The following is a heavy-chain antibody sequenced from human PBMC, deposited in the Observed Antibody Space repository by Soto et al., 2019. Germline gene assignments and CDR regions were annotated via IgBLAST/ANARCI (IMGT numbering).Heavy chain of an antibody. CDR1: GDPLNTVGYY. Sequence: PSETLSLTCTVSGDPLNTVGYYCSWIRHLPGKGLEWLGYIYYSGNTYYNPSLKGRVNISVDTSKNQFSLKLSSVTAADTAVYYCARHLSYYYDSSGSNTAVDYWGQGTLVTVSS. CDR3: ARHLSYYYDSSGSNTAVDY. CDR2: IYYSGNT. V-gene: IGHV4-31*03. D-gene: IGHD3-22*01. J-gene: IGHJ4*02.